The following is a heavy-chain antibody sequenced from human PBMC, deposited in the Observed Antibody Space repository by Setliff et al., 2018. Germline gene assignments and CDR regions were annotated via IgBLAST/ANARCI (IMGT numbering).Heavy chain of an antibody. CDR3: ARDMEGSAQHYYYGMDV. V-gene: IGHV1-8*01. J-gene: IGHJ6*02. CDR1: GYTFTSYD. Sequence: ASVKVSCKASGYTFTSYDINWVRQATGQGLEWMGWMNPNSGNTNYAQKLQGRVTITADESTSTAYMELSSLRSEDTAVYYCARDMEGSAQHYYYGMDVWGQGTTVTVSS. D-gene: IGHD6-6*01. CDR2: MNPNSGNT.